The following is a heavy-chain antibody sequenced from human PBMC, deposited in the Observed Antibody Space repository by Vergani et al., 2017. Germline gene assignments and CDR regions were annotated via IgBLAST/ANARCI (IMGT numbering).Heavy chain of an antibody. V-gene: IGHV3-11*04. CDR2: ISPGASTV. CDR1: GFKFSDHY. D-gene: IGHD2-8*01. CDR3: ARNHGIYPTRHYYAMDV. J-gene: IGHJ6*04. Sequence: LEESGGGSVKPGGSLRLSCAASGFKFSDHYMSWIRQAPGTGLEWVSHISPGASTVSYTDSVTGLFTVSRDNDNNSLTLDMTTLRVEDTAVYYCARNHGIYPTRHYYAMDVWGKGTTVTVSS.